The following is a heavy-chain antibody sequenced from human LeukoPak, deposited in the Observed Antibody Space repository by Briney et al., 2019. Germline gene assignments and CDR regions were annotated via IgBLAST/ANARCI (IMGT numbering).Heavy chain of an antibody. CDR1: GGSISSGGYS. J-gene: IGHJ3*02. D-gene: IGHD3-9*01. CDR3: ARSDWSDAFDI. Sequence: PSQTLSLTCAVSGGSISSGGYSWRWIRQPPGKGLEWIGYIYHSGSTYYNPSLKSRVTISVDRSKNQFSLKLSSVTAADTAVYYCARSDWSDAFDIWGQGTMVTVSS. V-gene: IGHV4-30-2*01. CDR2: IYHSGST.